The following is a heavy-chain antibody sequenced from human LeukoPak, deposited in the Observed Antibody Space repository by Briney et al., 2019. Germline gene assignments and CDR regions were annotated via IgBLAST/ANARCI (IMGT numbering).Heavy chain of an antibody. CDR3: ARGVGALNAFDI. V-gene: IGHV1-69*02. CDR2: IIPILGIA. Sequence: SVKVSCKASGGTFSSYTISWVRQAPGQGLEWMGRIIPILGIANYAQKFQGRVTMTRDTSTSTVYMELSSLRSEDTAVYYCARGVGALNAFDIWGQGTMVTVSS. J-gene: IGHJ3*02. CDR1: GGTFSSYT. D-gene: IGHD1-26*01.